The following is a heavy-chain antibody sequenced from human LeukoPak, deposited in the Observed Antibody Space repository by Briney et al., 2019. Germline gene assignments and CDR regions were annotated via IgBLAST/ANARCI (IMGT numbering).Heavy chain of an antibody. CDR3: ARRNYDFWSGYPFDP. D-gene: IGHD3-3*01. V-gene: IGHV4-39*01. J-gene: IGHJ5*02. CDR1: GGSISSSSYY. CDR2: IYYSGST. Sequence: KPSETLSLTCTVSGGSISSSSYYWGWIRHPPGKGLEWMGSIYYSGSTYYNPSIKGRVTISVATSKNQFSLKLSSVAAADTAVYYCARRNYDFWSGYPFDPWGQGTLVTVSS.